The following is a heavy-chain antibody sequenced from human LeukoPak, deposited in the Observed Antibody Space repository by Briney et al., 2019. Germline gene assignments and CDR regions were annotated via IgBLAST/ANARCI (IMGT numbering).Heavy chain of an antibody. CDR3: ALHSSDSASFDY. J-gene: IGHJ4*02. V-gene: IGHV3-7*02. CDR2: IAKDGSGK. CDR1: GXTFSNYW. D-gene: IGHD6-19*01. Sequence: TGGSLRLSCAASGXTFSNYWMTWVRQAPGKGLEWVANIAKDGSGKFYVDSVKGRFTISRDNAKNSLYLQMGSLRAEDTAVYYCALHSSDSASFDYRGQGTLVTVSS.